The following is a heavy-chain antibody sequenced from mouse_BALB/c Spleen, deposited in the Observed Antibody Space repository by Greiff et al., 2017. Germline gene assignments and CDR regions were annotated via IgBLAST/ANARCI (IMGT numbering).Heavy chain of an antibody. J-gene: IGHJ4*01. D-gene: IGHD2-4*01. V-gene: IGHV14-4*02. Sequence: EVQLQQSGAELVRSGASVKLSCTASGFNIKDYYMHWVKQRPEQGLEWIGWIDPENGDTEYAPKFQGKATMTADTSSNTAYLQLSSLTSEDTAVYYCNAYDYGDAMDYWGQGTSVTVSS. CDR1: GFNIKDYY. CDR3: NAYDYGDAMDY. CDR2: IDPENGDT.